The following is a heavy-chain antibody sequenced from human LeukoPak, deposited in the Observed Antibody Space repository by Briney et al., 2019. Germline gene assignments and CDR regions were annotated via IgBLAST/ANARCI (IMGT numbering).Heavy chain of an antibody. J-gene: IGHJ6*02. V-gene: IGHV3-74*01. D-gene: IGHD3-10*02. CDR1: GFTFSSHW. Sequence: GGSLRLSCAASGFTFSSHWMHWVRQAPGKGLVWVSRINSDGSSISYADSVKGRSTISRDNAKNTLYLQMNSLRAEDTAVYYCASSKSNPVAEVFVAIDTYYYYYGMDVWGQGTTVTVSS. CDR2: INSDGSSI. CDR3: ASSKSNPVAEVFVAIDTYYYYYGMDV.